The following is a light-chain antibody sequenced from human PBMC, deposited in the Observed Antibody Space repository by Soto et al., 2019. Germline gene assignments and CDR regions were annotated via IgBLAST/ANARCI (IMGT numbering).Light chain of an antibody. V-gene: IGKV1-27*01. CDR3: QKYNSAPRT. J-gene: IGKJ1*01. CDR1: QGIIKY. Sequence: DIQMTQSPSSLSASVGDSVTITCRASQGIIKYLAWFQQKPGKVPKLLIYTASTLRTGVLSRFSGSGSGTDFTLTISSVQPEDVATDYCQKYNSAPRTFGQGTKVEIK. CDR2: TAS.